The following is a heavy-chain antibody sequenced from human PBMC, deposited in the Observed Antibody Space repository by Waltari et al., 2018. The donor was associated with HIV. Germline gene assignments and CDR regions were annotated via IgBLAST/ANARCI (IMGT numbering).Heavy chain of an antibody. V-gene: IGHV4-59*01. J-gene: IGHJ5*02. CDR2: IYYSGST. Sequence: QVQLQESGPGLVKPSETLSLTCTVSGGPISSYYWSWIRPPPGKGLEWIGYIYYSGSTNYNPSLKSRVTISVDTSKNQFSLKLSSVTAADTAVYYCARVGGDGYNSRWFDPWGQGTLVTVSS. CDR3: ARVGGDGYNSRWFDP. CDR1: GGPISSYY. D-gene: IGHD5-12*01.